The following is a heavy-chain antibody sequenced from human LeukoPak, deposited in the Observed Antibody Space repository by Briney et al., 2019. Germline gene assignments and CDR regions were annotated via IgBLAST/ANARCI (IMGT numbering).Heavy chain of an antibody. V-gene: IGHV3-20*04. D-gene: IGHD3-10*01. Sequence: GGSLRLCCAASGFTFDDYGMSWVRHAPGKGLEWVSGINWNGGSTGYADSVKGRFTISSDNAKNSLYLQMNSLRAEDTALYYCARVGPLLSFGESRLVGAFDIWGQGTMVTVSS. J-gene: IGHJ3*02. CDR3: ARVGPLLSFGESRLVGAFDI. CDR1: GFTFDDYG. CDR2: INWNGGST.